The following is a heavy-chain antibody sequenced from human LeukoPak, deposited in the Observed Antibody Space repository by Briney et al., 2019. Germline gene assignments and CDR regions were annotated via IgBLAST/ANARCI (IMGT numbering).Heavy chain of an antibody. D-gene: IGHD6-6*01. CDR1: GFTFSSYW. CDR3: ARGLSGYASSLGY. V-gene: IGHV3-74*01. Sequence: RGSLRLSCAASGFTFSSYWMHWVRQAPGKGLVWVSRINSDGSSTSYADSVRGRFSISRDNAKNTLYLQMNSLRAEDTAVYYCARGLSGYASSLGYWGQGTLATVSA. CDR2: INSDGSST. J-gene: IGHJ4*02.